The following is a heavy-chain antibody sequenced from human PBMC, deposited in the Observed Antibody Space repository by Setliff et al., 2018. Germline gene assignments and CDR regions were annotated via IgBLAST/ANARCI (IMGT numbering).Heavy chain of an antibody. Sequence: SETLSLTCTVSGGSISSGGYYWSWIRQHPGKGLEWIGYIYYSGSTYYNPSLKSRVTISVDTSKNQFSLKLSSVTAADTAVYYCARVALVVVIRNAFDIWGQGQWSPSPQ. CDR3: ARVALVVVIRNAFDI. V-gene: IGHV4-31*03. J-gene: IGHJ3*02. CDR1: GGSISSGGYY. CDR2: IYYSGST. D-gene: IGHD2-21*01.